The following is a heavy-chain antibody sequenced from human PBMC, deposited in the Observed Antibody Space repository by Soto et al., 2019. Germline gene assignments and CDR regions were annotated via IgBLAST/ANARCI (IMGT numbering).Heavy chain of an antibody. CDR3: ANRDTSMIYRYYYGMDV. D-gene: IGHD5-18*01. J-gene: IGHJ6*02. CDR2: ISGSGGTT. CDR1: GFTFSTYD. V-gene: IGHV3-23*01. Sequence: PGGSLRLSCAASGFTFSTYDMSWVRQAPGKGLEWVSAISGSGGTTYYADSVKGRFTISRDNSKNTLYLQMNSLRAEDTAVYYCANRDTSMIYRYYYGMDVWGQGTTVTVSS.